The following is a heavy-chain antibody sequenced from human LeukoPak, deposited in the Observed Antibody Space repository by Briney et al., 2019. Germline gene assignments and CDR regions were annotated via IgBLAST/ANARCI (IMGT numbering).Heavy chain of an antibody. CDR3: ARGSSSPAGPWFDP. V-gene: IGHV3-66*01. D-gene: IGHD6-13*01. J-gene: IGHJ5*02. CDR2: IYSGGST. CDR1: GFTVSSNC. Sequence: PGGSLRLSCAASGFTVSSNCMSWVRQAPGKGLEWVSVIYSGGSTYYADSVKGRFTISRDNSKNTLYLQMNSLRAEDTAVYYCARGSSSPAGPWFDPWGQGTLVTVSS.